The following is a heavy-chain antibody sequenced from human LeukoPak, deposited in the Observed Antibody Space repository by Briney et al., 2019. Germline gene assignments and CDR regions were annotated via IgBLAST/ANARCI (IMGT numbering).Heavy chain of an antibody. V-gene: IGHV3-23*01. Sequence: PGGSLRLSCAASGFTFSNFAMSWVRQAPGKGLVWVSAITGSGGSTYYADSVKGRFTISRDNSKNTLYLQMNSLRAEDTAVYYCASPGYDILTPLDYWGQGTLVTVSS. CDR2: ITGSGGST. D-gene: IGHD3-9*01. J-gene: IGHJ4*02. CDR3: ASPGYDILTPLDY. CDR1: GFTFSNFA.